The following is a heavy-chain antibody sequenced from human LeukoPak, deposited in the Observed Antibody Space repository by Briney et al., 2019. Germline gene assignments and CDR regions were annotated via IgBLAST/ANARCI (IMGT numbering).Heavy chain of an antibody. D-gene: IGHD2-2*02. CDR2: IIPIFGTA. V-gene: IGHV1-69*13. J-gene: IGHJ4*02. Sequence: SVKVSCKASGGTFSSYAISWVRQAPGQGLEWMGGIIPIFGTANYVQKFQGRVTIIADESTSTAYLELSSLRSEDTAVYYCASGDRGYCTSTTCYTPFDYWGQGTLVTVSS. CDR1: GGTFSSYA. CDR3: ASGDRGYCTSTTCYTPFDY.